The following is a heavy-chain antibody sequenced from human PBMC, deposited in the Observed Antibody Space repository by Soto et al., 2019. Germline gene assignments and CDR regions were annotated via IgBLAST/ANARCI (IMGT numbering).Heavy chain of an antibody. J-gene: IGHJ5*02. V-gene: IGHV4-34*01. CDR3: ARRHLYYYGSGSYYGQSYLDP. CDR1: GGYCSGYC. CDR2: INHSGST. Sequence: SVLKSLTYAVYGGYCSGYCWRRIRQPQGKGLEWIGEINHSGSTNYNPSLKSRVTISVDTSKNQFSLKLSSVTAADTAVYYCARRHLYYYGSGSYYGQSYLDPWGQGTLVTVSS. D-gene: IGHD3-10*01.